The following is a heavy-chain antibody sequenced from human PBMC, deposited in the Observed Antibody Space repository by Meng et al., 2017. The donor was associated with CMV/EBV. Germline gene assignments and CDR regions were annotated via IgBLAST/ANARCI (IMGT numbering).Heavy chain of an antibody. CDR2: IYYSGST. Sequence: SETLSLTCTVSGGSISSSSYYWGWIRQPPGKGLEWIGSIYYSGSTYYNPSLKSRVTISVDTSKNQFSLKLSSVTAADTAVYYCARHVYDFWSGHPDAFDIWGQGTMVPSPQ. J-gene: IGHJ3*02. D-gene: IGHD3-3*01. CDR1: GGSISSSSYY. CDR3: ARHVYDFWSGHPDAFDI. V-gene: IGHV4-39*01.